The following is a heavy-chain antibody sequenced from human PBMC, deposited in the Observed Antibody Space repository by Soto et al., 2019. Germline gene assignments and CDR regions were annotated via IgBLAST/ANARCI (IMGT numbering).Heavy chain of an antibody. CDR3: ARGNSGSGVLRGYYYMDV. CDR2: IYNGGGP. D-gene: IGHD3-10*01. Sequence: SETLSLTCSVSGDSLRSYYWSWIRQSPGKGLEWLGYIYNGGGPKYNPSLQSRVTVSVDKSKNQFFLRLTSVTAADSAVYYCARGNSGSGVLRGYYYMDVWGKGTTVTVSS. V-gene: IGHV4-59*01. CDR1: GDSLRSYY. J-gene: IGHJ6*03.